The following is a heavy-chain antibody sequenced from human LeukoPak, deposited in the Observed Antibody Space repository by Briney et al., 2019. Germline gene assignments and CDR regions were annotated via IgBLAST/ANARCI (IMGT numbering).Heavy chain of an antibody. J-gene: IGHJ4*02. CDR2: INHSGST. CDR1: GGSFSGYY. CDR3: ARAMSFDY. Sequence: NPSETLSLTCAVYGGSFSGYYWSWIRQPPGKGLEWIGEINHSGSTNYNPSLKSRVTISVDTSKNQFSLKLSSATAADTAVYYCARAMSFDYWGQGTLVTVSS. V-gene: IGHV4-34*01.